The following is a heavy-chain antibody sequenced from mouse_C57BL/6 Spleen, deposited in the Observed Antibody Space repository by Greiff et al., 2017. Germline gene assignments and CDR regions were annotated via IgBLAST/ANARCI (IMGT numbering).Heavy chain of an antibody. CDR2: INPSSGYT. J-gene: IGHJ4*01. CDR1: GYTFTSYT. D-gene: IGHD1-1*01. Sequence: VQLQQSGAELARPGASVKMSCKASGYTFTSYTMHWVKQRPGQGLEWIGYINPSSGYTKYNQKFKDKATLTADKSSSTAYMQLSSLTSEDSAVYYCARSNYGSSSYAMDYWGQGTSVTVSS. V-gene: IGHV1-4*01. CDR3: ARSNYGSSSYAMDY.